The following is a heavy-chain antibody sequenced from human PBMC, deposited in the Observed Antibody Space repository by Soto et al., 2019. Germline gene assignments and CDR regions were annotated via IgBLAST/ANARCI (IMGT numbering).Heavy chain of an antibody. D-gene: IGHD1-26*01. CDR3: ARHTAVSGADP. J-gene: IGHJ5*02. CDR1: GGSISSTINY. V-gene: IGHV4-39*01. CDR2: MYYSGIT. Sequence: QLQLQESGPGLVKPSETLSLTCIVSGGSISSTINYWAWIRQPPGKGLEWIGSMYYSGITYYNPSLKSRVTISVDTSKNQFSLKLSSVTAADTAVYYCARHTAVSGADPWGQGTLVTVSS.